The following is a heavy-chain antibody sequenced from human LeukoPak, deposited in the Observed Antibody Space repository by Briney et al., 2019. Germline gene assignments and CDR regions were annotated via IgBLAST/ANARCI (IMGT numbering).Heavy chain of an antibody. CDR2: VSSSGAYI. D-gene: IGHD3-22*01. Sequence: PGGSLRLSCAASGFTFSSYAMNWIRQAPGKGLAWVASVSSSGAYIYYADLMEGRFTISRDNAKNSLILQMNSLRAEDTAVYYCARGVGNYRYYFDSWGQGTLVPVSS. J-gene: IGHJ4*02. CDR3: ARGVGNYRYYFDS. CDR1: GFTFSSYA. V-gene: IGHV3-21*01.